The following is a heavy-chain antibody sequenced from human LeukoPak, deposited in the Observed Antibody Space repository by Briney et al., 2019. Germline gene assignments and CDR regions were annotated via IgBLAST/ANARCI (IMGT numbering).Heavy chain of an antibody. V-gene: IGHV4-59*01. CDR3: ARDPTYYDLGWFDP. CDR1: GGSISSYY. D-gene: IGHD3-3*01. CDR2: IYYSGST. J-gene: IGHJ5*02. Sequence: SETLSLTCTVSGGSISSYYWSWIRQPPGKRLEWIGYIYYSGSTNYNPSLKSRVTISVDTSKNQFSLKLSSVTAADTAVYYCARDPTYYDLGWFDPWGQGTLVTVSS.